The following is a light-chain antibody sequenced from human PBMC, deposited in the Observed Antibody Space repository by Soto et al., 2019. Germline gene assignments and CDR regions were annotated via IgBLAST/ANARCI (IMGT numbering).Light chain of an antibody. J-gene: IGKJ1*01. CDR2: DAS. CDR3: QHRG. V-gene: IGKV1-5*01. Sequence: DIQMTQSPSTLSASVGDRVTITCRASQSISSWLAWYQQKPGKAPKLLLYDASSLENGVPSRFSGSGSGTEFTLTISSLQPDDFATYYCQHRGFGQGTKVEIK. CDR1: QSISSW.